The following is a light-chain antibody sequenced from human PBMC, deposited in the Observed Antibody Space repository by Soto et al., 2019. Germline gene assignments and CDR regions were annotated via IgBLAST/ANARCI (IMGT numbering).Light chain of an antibody. J-gene: IGLJ1*01. CDR2: DVN. V-gene: IGLV2-14*03. Sequence: QSVLTQPASLSGSPGQSITFSCTGTSSDVGSYDYVSWHQQHPGKAPKLIIYDVNNRPSGVPSRFSGSKSGNTASLIIPGLQTEDEADYYCCAYSTSGTHVFGTG. CDR3: CAYSTSGTHV. CDR1: SSDVGSYDY.